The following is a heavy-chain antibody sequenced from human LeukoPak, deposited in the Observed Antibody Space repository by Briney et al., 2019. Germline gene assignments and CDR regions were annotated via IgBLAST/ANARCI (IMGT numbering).Heavy chain of an antibody. D-gene: IGHD5-24*01. V-gene: IGHV3-30*03. Sequence: PGRSLRLSCAASGFTFSSYGMPWVRQAPGKGLEWVAVISYDGSNKYYADSVKGRFTISRDNSKNTLYLQMNSLRAEDTAVYYCLRDGYKENDYWGQGTLVTVSS. J-gene: IGHJ4*02. CDR2: ISYDGSNK. CDR1: GFTFSSYG. CDR3: LRDGYKENDY.